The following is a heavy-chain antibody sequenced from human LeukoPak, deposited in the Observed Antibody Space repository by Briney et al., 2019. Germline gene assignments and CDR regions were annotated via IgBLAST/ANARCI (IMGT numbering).Heavy chain of an antibody. D-gene: IGHD1-26*01. J-gene: IGHJ5*01. CDR1: GYTFTGYY. CDR2: VNPNSGDT. V-gene: IGHV1-2*02. Sequence: ASVKVSCKASGYTFTGYYLHWVRQAPGQGLEGMGCVNPNSGDTNYAQKFQGSVTMTRDTSISTVYMELSRLRSDDTAVYYCARASGSYWWFDSWGQGTLVTVSS. CDR3: ARASGSYWWFDS.